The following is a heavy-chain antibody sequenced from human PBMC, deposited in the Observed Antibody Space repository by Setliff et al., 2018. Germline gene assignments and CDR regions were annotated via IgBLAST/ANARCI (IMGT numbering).Heavy chain of an antibody. V-gene: IGHV3-9*03. Sequence: PGGSLRLSCAASGFTFDDYAMHWVRQAPGKGLEWVSGISWNSGIVAYADSVKGRFTISIDNAKNSLYLQMNSLRAEDMALYYCAKGYCSSTSCYVDYWGQGTLVTVSS. CDR3: AKGYCSSTSCYVDY. CDR1: GFTFDDYA. D-gene: IGHD2-2*01. CDR2: ISWNSGIV. J-gene: IGHJ4*02.